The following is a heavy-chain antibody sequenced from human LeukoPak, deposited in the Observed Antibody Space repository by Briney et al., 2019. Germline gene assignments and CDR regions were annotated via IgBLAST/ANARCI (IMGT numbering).Heavy chain of an antibody. CDR2: ISGSNT. Sequence: PGGSLRLSCAASGFTISSDALTWVRLAPGKGLECVSGISGSNTYYAGSVKGRFTISRDDSNNMLYLQMNSLRAEDTAVYYCAKRRSRNTGPFDYWGQGTLVTVSP. J-gene: IGHJ4*02. D-gene: IGHD5-18*01. CDR1: GFTISSDA. V-gene: IGHV3-23*01. CDR3: AKRRSRNTGPFDY.